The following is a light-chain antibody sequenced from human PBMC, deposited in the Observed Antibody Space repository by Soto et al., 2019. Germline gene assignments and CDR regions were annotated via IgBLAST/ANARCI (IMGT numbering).Light chain of an antibody. Sequence: VIWMTQSPSLLSASTGDRVTISCRMSQGISSYLAWYQQKPGKAPELLIYAASTLQSGVPSXXXXXXXXXXXXXXISCLQSEDFATYYCQQYYSFPYTFGQGTKLEXK. CDR1: QGISSY. V-gene: IGKV1D-8*03. J-gene: IGKJ2*01. CDR2: AAS. CDR3: QQYYSFPYT.